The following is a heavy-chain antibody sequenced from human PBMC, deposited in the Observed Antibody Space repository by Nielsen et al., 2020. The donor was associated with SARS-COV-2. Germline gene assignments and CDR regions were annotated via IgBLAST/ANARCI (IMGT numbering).Heavy chain of an antibody. Sequence: SLNTSCAASGFIFSSYGMHWVRHAPGTRLEWVAVISYDGSNKYYADSVKGRFTISRDNSKNTLYVQLNSLRAEDTAVYYCAREGTGTCNSSPCVDSWGQGTLVTVSS. CDR1: GFIFSSYG. CDR3: AREGTGTCNSSPCVDS. CDR2: ISYDGSNK. D-gene: IGHD3/OR15-3a*01. J-gene: IGHJ4*02. V-gene: IGHV3-33*05.